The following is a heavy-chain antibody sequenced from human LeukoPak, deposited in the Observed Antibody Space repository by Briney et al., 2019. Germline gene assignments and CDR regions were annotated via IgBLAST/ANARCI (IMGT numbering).Heavy chain of an antibody. Sequence: HAGGSLRLSCAASGFTFRTYWMHWVRQAPGKGLVWVSNINSDGSSTTYADSVKGRFTISRDNAKNTLFLQMSGLRAEDTAVYYRASALGGQGGHWGQGTLVTVSS. CDR3: ASALGGQGGH. V-gene: IGHV3-74*01. J-gene: IGHJ4*02. CDR1: GFTFRTYW. CDR2: INSDGSST. D-gene: IGHD3-16*01.